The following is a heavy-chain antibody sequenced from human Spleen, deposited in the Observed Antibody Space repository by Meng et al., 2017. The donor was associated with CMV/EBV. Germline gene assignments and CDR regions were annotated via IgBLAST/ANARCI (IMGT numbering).Heavy chain of an antibody. V-gene: IGHV4-34*01. CDR3: CSRRFGEWGY. D-gene: IGHD3-10*01. J-gene: IGHJ4*02. CDR2: INHSGST. Sequence: VQQQQEGAGLFKPSDTLSLPCAVYGGSFSGYYWSWIHQPPGKGLEWIGEINHSGSTNYNPSLKSRVTISVDTSKTQFSRNLSSVTAADTAVYYCCSRRFGEWGYWGQGTLVTVSS. CDR1: GGSFSGYY.